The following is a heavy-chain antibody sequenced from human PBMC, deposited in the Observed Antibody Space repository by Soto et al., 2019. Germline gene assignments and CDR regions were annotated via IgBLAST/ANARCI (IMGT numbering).Heavy chain of an antibody. Sequence: QVQLVESGGGVVQPGRSLRLSCAASGFTFGSYGMHWVRQAPGKGLEWVAVTSYSGSDEYYADSVKGRYTIYRDNSENMVYLQMNSLSTEDTAVYYCAKEVRYFYDSSGVDAFDIWGQGTMVTVSS. CDR1: GFTFGSYG. CDR3: AKEVRYFYDSSGVDAFDI. J-gene: IGHJ3*02. V-gene: IGHV3-30*18. D-gene: IGHD3-22*01. CDR2: TSYSGSDE.